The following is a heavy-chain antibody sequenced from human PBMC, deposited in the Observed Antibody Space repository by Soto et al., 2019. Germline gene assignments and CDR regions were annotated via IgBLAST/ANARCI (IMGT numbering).Heavy chain of an antibody. Sequence: QVQLQQWGAGLLKPSETLSLTCAVSGESFSDYFWSWIRQPPGKGRERIGEIDQTGRTNYNPSLKSRVIMSVDTSTNQFSLNLSSVTAADTAIYYCAIGVGSGRDYGLDVWGQGTTVTVS. D-gene: IGHD3-10*01. V-gene: IGHV4-34*01. CDR3: AIGVGSGRDYGLDV. J-gene: IGHJ6*02. CDR1: GESFSDYF. CDR2: IDQTGRT.